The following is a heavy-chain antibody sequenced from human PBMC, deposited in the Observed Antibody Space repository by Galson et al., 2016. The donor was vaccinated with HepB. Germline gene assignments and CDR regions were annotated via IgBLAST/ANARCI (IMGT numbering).Heavy chain of an antibody. D-gene: IGHD2-2*01. Sequence: SETLSLTCTVSGDYITSYYWSWIRQPPGKGLEWIGYIYYRGSTNYNPSLKSRVTISVDTSKNQFSLKLSSVTAADTAVYYCARRTSSWYYFDYWGPGTLVPVSS. J-gene: IGHJ4*02. CDR3: ARRTSSWYYFDY. V-gene: IGHV4-59*08. CDR1: GDYITSYY. CDR2: IYYRGST.